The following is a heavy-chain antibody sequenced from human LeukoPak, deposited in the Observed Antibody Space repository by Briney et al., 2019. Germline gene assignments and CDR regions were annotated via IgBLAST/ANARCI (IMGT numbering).Heavy chain of an antibody. Sequence: GGSLRLSCAASGFSFSVYWMHWVRQAPGKGPVWVSRIKTDGSITDYADFVKGRFTISRDNAKNTLYLQMNSLRAEDTAVYYCAKVKDIVATEYYFDYWGQGTLVTVSS. CDR1: GFSFSVYW. D-gene: IGHD5-12*01. V-gene: IGHV3-74*01. CDR2: IKTDGSIT. J-gene: IGHJ4*02. CDR3: AKVKDIVATEYYFDY.